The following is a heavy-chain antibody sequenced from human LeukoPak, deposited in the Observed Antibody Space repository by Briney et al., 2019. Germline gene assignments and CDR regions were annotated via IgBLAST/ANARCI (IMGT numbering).Heavy chain of an antibody. Sequence: SETLSLTCTVSGGSISSYYWSWIRQPPGKGLEWIGYIYYSGSTNYNPSLKSRVTISVDTSKNQFSLKLSSVTAADTAVYYCARDTVAAAGKEGDYYYYYGMDAWGQGTTVTVSS. V-gene: IGHV4-59*01. CDR3: ARDTVAAAGKEGDYYYYYGMDA. J-gene: IGHJ6*02. D-gene: IGHD6-13*01. CDR2: IYYSGST. CDR1: GGSISSYY.